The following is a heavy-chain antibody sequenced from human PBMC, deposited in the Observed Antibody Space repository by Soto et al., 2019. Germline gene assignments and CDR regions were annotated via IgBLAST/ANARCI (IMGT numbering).Heavy chain of an antibody. V-gene: IGHV4-30-4*01. D-gene: IGHD3-10*01. J-gene: IGHJ4*01. Sequence: QVQLQESGPGLVKPSQTLSLTCTVSGGSISSADYYWSWIRQPPGKGLEWIGYFHSSGATYKDPSLTSRVTISVDTSKNQISLKLDSVTAADTAVDYCASIWFGDFDYWGHGTLVTVSS. CDR1: GGSISSADYY. CDR3: ASIWFGDFDY. CDR2: FHSSGAT.